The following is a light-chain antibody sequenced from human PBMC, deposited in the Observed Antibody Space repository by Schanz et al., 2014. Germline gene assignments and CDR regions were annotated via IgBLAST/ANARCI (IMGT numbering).Light chain of an antibody. J-gene: IGLJ3*02. CDR1: SSDVGAYKY. CDR3: SSFTTSSTQV. Sequence: QSALTQPPSASGSPGQSVTISCTGTSSDVGAYKYVSWYQHHPGKARKLIIYEVSKRPLGVPDRFSGSKSGNTASLTVSGLQAEDEADYYCSSFTTSSTQVFGGGTKLTVL. V-gene: IGLV2-8*01. CDR2: EVS.